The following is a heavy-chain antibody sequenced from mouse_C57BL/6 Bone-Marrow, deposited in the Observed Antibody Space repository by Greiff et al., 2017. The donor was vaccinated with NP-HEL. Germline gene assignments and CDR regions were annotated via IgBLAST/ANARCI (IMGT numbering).Heavy chain of an antibody. CDR1: GFSLTSYG. CDR2: LWSGGST. J-gene: IGHJ4*01. CDR3: ARTPYGNYDYYAMDY. Sequence: VQLQQSGPGLVQPSQSLSITCTVSGFSLTSYGVHWVRQSPGKGLEWLGVLWSGGSTDYNAAFISSLSISKDNSKSQVFFKMNSLQADDTARYYCARTPYGNYDYYAMDYWGQGTSVTVSS. V-gene: IGHV2-2*01. D-gene: IGHD2-1*01.